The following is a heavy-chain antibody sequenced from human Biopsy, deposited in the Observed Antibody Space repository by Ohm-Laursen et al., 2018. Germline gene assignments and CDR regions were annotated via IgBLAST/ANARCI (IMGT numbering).Heavy chain of an antibody. Sequence: SDTLSLTCTVSRDSISNYYWTWIRQSPGKGLEWIGYIYYTGSTNYSPSVKSRVTISVDTSKNQFSLKLNSVTAADTAVYFRARDSRGGHLNTTLITGKNLDSWGQGILVTFSS. CDR3: ARDSRGGHLNTTLITGKNLDS. CDR2: IYYTGST. J-gene: IGHJ4*02. CDR1: RDSISNYY. V-gene: IGHV4-59*12. D-gene: IGHD3-16*01.